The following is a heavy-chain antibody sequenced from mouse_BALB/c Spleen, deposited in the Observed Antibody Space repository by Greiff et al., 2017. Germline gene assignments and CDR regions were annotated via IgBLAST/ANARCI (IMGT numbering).Heavy chain of an antibody. CDR3: ARRGITTDYAMDY. J-gene: IGHJ4*01. V-gene: IGHV1-20*02. D-gene: IGHD2-4*01. Sequence: EVQLQQSGPELVKPGASVKISCKASGYSFTGYFMNWVMQSHGKSLEWIGRINPYNGDTFYNQKFKGKATLTVDKSSSTAHMELRSLASEDSAVYYCARRGITTDYAMDYGGQGTSVTVSS. CDR1: GYSFTGYF. CDR2: INPYNGDT.